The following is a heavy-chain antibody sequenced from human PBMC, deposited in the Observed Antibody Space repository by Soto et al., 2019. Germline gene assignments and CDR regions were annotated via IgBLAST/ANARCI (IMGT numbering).Heavy chain of an antibody. CDR1: GGTFSSYT. CDR2: IIPILGIA. Sequence: SVKVSCKASGGTFSSYTISWVRQAPGQGLEWMGRIIPILGIANYAQKFQGRVTITADKSTSTAYMELSSLRSEDTAVYYCARGPDYDSSGYYGANWFDPWGQG. V-gene: IGHV1-69*02. J-gene: IGHJ5*02. D-gene: IGHD3-22*01. CDR3: ARGPDYDSSGYYGANWFDP.